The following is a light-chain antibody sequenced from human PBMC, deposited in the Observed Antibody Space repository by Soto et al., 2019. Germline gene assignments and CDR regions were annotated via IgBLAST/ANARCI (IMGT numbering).Light chain of an antibody. V-gene: IGKV1-27*01. CDR3: QKYYCAVFT. J-gene: IGKJ3*01. CDR1: QDIYNY. Sequence: DIQMTQSPSSLSASVGDRVTITCRASQDIYNYLAWYQQRPGQVPKLLIYHASTLQSGVPSRFSGSGSGTDVTLTISSLQPEDVATYYCQKYYCAVFTFGPGTKVDIK. CDR2: HAS.